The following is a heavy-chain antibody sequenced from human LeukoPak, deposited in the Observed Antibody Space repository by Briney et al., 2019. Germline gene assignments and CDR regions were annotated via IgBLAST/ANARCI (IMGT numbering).Heavy chain of an antibody. Sequence: GGSLRLSCAASGFTVSSNYMSWVRQAPGKGLEWLAVIRGSGASTNYADSVKGRFTISRDNSKNTLYLQMNSLRAEDTAFYYCTKDLTVQIWLLGYDSWGQGTLVTVAS. J-gene: IGHJ1*01. V-gene: IGHV3-53*01. CDR3: TKDLTVQIWLLGYDS. CDR1: GFTVSSNY. CDR2: IRGSGAST. D-gene: IGHD3-22*01.